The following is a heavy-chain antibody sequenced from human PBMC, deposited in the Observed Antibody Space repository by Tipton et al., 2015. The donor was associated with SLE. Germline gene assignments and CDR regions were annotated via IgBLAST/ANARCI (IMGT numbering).Heavy chain of an antibody. Sequence: QSGAEVKKPGSSVKVSCRASGGTFSNYGFNWVRQAPGQGLEWMGVIIPIFGPAKYAQRFQGRVTITADESTSTAYMELSSVRSDDTAVYYCARGKTTDGMDVWGQGTTVTVSS. CDR1: GGTFSNYG. CDR2: IIPIFGPA. V-gene: IGHV1-69*01. CDR3: ARGKTTDGMDV. D-gene: IGHD4-11*01. J-gene: IGHJ6*02.